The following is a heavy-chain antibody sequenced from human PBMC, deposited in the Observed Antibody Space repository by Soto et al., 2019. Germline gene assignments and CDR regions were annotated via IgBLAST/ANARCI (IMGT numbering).Heavy chain of an antibody. V-gene: IGHV1-8*01. Sequence: ASVKVSCKASGYTFTSYDINWVRQATGQGLEWMGWMNPNSGNTGYAQKFQGRVTMTRNTSISTAYMELSSLRSEDTAVYYCARGVGTTVKIDYWGQGILVTVSS. CDR3: ARGVGTTVKIDY. CDR1: GYTFTSYD. J-gene: IGHJ4*02. CDR2: MNPNSGNT. D-gene: IGHD4-4*01.